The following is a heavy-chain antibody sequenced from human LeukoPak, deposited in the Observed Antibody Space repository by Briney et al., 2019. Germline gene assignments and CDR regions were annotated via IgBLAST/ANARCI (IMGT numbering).Heavy chain of an antibody. Sequence: SETLSLTCTVSGGSISSYYWSWIRQPPGKGLEWIGYIYHSGSTYYNPSLKSRVTISVDRSKNQFSLKLSSVTAADTAVYYCARGGYDSPFDYWGQGTLVTVSS. J-gene: IGHJ4*02. CDR3: ARGGYDSPFDY. V-gene: IGHV4-59*12. CDR2: IYHSGST. CDR1: GGSISSYY. D-gene: IGHD3-10*01.